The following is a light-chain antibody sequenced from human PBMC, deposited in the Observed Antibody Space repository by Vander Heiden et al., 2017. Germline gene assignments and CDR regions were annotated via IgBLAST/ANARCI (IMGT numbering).Light chain of an antibody. V-gene: IGKV1-39*01. CDR2: AAS. CDR3: QQSYSTPWT. CDR1: QSISSY. J-gene: IGKJ1*01. Sequence: DIQMTQSPSSLSASVGDRVTITCRASQSISSYLNWYQQKPGKAPKLLIYAASSLQSGVPSRFSGSGSGTDFTLTISSLKPEDIATYYCQQSYSTPWTFGQGTKVEIK.